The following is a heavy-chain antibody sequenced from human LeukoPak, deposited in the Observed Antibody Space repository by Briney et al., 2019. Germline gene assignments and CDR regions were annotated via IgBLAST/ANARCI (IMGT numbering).Heavy chain of an antibody. Sequence: GASVKVSCKGSGYTFTCYYMHWVRQAPGQGLEWRGRINPNSGGTNYAQKFQGRVTMTRDTAISTAYMELSRLRSDDTAVYYCARAFRIAARPADYWGQGTLVTVSS. CDR3: ARAFRIAARPADY. V-gene: IGHV1-2*06. CDR1: GYTFTCYY. CDR2: INPNSGGT. J-gene: IGHJ4*02. D-gene: IGHD6-6*01.